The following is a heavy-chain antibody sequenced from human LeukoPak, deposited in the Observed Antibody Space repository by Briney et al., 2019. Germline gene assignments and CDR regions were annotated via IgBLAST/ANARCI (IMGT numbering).Heavy chain of an antibody. Sequence: GRSLRLSCAASGFTFSSYGMHWVRQAPGKGLEWVAVISNDGSNKYYADSVKGRFTISRDNSKNTLYLQMNSLRTEDTAVYYCARSRVLLWFGESKFFDYWGQGTLVTVSS. CDR3: ARSRVLLWFGESKFFDY. J-gene: IGHJ4*02. V-gene: IGHV3-30*03. D-gene: IGHD3-10*01. CDR2: ISNDGSNK. CDR1: GFTFSSYG.